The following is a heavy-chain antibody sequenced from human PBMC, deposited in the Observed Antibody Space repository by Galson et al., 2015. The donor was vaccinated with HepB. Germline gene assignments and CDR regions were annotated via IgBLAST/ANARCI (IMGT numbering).Heavy chain of an antibody. D-gene: IGHD6-13*01. CDR2: R. CDR3: ARSPAAAAFFDF. J-gene: IGHJ4*02. CDR1: GFTFSRYA. V-gene: IGHV3-33*01. Sequence: SLRLSCAASGFTFSRYAMNWVRQAPGKGLECVALRDSVKGRFTISRDYSKSTLYLQMNSLRDEDTAIYYCARSPAAAAFFDFWGQVTLLTVSS.